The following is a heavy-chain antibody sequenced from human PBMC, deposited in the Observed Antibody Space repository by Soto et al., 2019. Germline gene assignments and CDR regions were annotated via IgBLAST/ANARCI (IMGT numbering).Heavy chain of an antibody. D-gene: IGHD7-27*01. CDR2: ISHIGST. J-gene: IGHJ4*02. V-gene: IGHV4-34*01. CDR3: ARGRNWGLPSDD. Sequence: XETLSLTFAVQGGSFSGYLWNWIRQPPGKGLEWIGEISHIGSTNYNPSLKSRVTISVDTSKSQFSLKVRSVTAADTAVYYCARGRNWGLPSDDWGQGNLVTVSS. CDR1: GGSFSGYL.